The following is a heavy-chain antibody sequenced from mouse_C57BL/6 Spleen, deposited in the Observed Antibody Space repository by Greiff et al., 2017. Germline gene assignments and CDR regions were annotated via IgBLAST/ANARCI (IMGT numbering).Heavy chain of an antibody. D-gene: IGHD4-1*01. CDR2: ISSGGSYT. V-gene: IGHV5-6*01. J-gene: IGHJ2*01. CDR1: GFTFSSYG. Sequence: EVQRVESGGDLVKPGGSLKLSCAASGFTFSSYGMSWVRQTPDKRLEWVATISSGGSYTYYPDSVKGRFTISRDNAKNTLYLQMSSLKSEDTAIYYCARMLTGRTYYFDDWGQGTTLTVSS. CDR3: ARMLTGRTYYFDD.